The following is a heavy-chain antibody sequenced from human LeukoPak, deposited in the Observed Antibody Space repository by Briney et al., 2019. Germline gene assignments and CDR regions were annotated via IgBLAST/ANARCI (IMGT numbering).Heavy chain of an antibody. J-gene: IGHJ3*02. D-gene: IGHD3-22*01. CDR1: GGSISSYY. V-gene: IGHV4-59*08. Sequence: SETLSLTCTVSGGSISSYYWSWIRQPPGKGREWIGYIYYSGSTNYNPSLRSRVTISVDTSKNQFSLKLSSVTAADTAVYYCARHHDSREIDAFDIWGQGTMVTVSS. CDR3: ARHHDSREIDAFDI. CDR2: IYYSGST.